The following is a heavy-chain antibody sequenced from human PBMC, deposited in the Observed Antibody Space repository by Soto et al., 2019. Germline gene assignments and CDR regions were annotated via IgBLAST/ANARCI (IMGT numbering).Heavy chain of an antibody. CDR1: GFTYNIYE. J-gene: IGHJ4*02. D-gene: IGHD6-13*01. V-gene: IGHV3-23*01. CDR2: ISAGVIDT. CDR3: AKQFSSSTWYPFDH. Sequence: EVQLLESGEALVQPGGYLRLSCAASGFTYNIYEMSWVRQAPGKGLEWVSGISAGVIDTYYADSVKGRFTVSRDDSKNTLYLQMNSLRADDTAVYYCAKQFSSSTWYPFDHWGRGTLVTVSS.